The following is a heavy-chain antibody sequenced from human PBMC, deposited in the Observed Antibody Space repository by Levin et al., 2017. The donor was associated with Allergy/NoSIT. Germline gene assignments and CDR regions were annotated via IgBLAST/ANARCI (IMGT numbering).Heavy chain of an antibody. Sequence: SETLSLTCAVSGGSITSSNWWSWVRQPPEKGLEWIGEIYHSGGTNYNPSLKSRVTISVDNSKNQFSLELNSVTAADTAVYYCARQSEGFMVRGWIDYWGQGTLVTVSS. V-gene: IGHV4-4*02. CDR1: GGSITSSNW. D-gene: IGHD3-10*01. J-gene: IGHJ4*02. CDR3: ARQSEGFMVRGWIDY. CDR2: IYHSGGT.